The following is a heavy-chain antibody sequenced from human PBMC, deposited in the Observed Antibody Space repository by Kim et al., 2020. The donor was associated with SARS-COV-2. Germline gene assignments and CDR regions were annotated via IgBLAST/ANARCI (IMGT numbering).Heavy chain of an antibody. V-gene: IGHV3-9*01. J-gene: IGHJ4*02. D-gene: IGHD6-13*01. CDR3: AKKAAAGTVFDY. Sequence: GYAHPVKGQFTIAGDNAKNSLYLQMNSLRAKDTALYYCAKKAAAGTVFDYWGQGTLVTVSS.